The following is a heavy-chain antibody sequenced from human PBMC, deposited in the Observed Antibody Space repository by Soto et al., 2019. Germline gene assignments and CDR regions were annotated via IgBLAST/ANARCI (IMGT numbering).Heavy chain of an antibody. J-gene: IGHJ4*02. V-gene: IGHV3-23*01. D-gene: IGHD6-6*01. CDR2: ISAGGGST. CDR3: ASRPGSSPYYFDY. CDR1: GLTFRSYA. Sequence: PGGSLRLSCATSGLTFRSYAMGWVRQAPGKGLEWVSGISAGGGSTYYTDSVKGRFTISTDNSKNTLSLQMSSLRAEDTAVYYCASRPGSSPYYFDYWGQGTLVTVSS.